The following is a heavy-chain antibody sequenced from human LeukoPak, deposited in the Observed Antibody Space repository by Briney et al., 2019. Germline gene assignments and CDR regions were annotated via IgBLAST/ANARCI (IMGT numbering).Heavy chain of an antibody. CDR3: VREIIRLGQDDYFDY. J-gene: IGHJ4*02. V-gene: IGHV3-21*01. CDR2: ITTSSSYI. CDR1: GFTFSNS. Sequence: GSLRLSCAASGFTFSNSLNWVRQAPGKGLEWVSSITTSSSYIYYADSVKGRFTISRDNAKNSLSLQMNSLRAGDTAVYYCVREIIRLGQDDYFDYWGQGTLVTVSS. D-gene: IGHD3-3*02.